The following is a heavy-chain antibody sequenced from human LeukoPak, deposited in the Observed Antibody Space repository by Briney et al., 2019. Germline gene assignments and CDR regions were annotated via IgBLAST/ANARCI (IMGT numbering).Heavy chain of an antibody. Sequence: GGSLRLSCAASGFTFSSYGMHWVRQAPGKGLEWVAFIRYDGSNKYYADSVKGRFTISRDNSKNTLYLQMNSLRAEDTAVYYCAKDLQRDFYDSSGYFDYWGQGTLVTVSS. CDR2: IRYDGSNK. CDR3: AKDLQRDFYDSSGYFDY. CDR1: GFTFSSYG. J-gene: IGHJ4*02. D-gene: IGHD3-22*01. V-gene: IGHV3-30*02.